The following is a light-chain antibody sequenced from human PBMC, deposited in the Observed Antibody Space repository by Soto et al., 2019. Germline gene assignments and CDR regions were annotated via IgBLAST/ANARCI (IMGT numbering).Light chain of an antibody. Sequence: QPASVSGSPGQSITISCTGTSSDVGSYNLVSWYQQHPGKAPKFMIYQGSKRPSGVSNRFSGSKSGNTASLTISGLQAEDEADYYCCSYAGSRTVVFGGGTKLTVL. V-gene: IGLV2-23*01. J-gene: IGLJ2*01. CDR2: QGS. CDR3: CSYAGSRTVV. CDR1: SSDVGSYNL.